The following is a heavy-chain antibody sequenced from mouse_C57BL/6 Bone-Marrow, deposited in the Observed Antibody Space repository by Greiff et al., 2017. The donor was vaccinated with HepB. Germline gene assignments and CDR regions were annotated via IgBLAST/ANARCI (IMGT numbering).Heavy chain of an antibody. D-gene: IGHD1-1*01. CDR2: IYPRSGNT. Sequence: VKLVESGAELARPGASVKLSCKASGYTFTSYGISWVKQRTGQGLEWIGEIYPRSGNTYYNEKFKGKATLTADKSSSTAYMELRSLTSEDSAVYFCARFYYGSSWDWYFDVWGTGTTVTVSS. CDR1: GYTFTSYG. CDR3: ARFYYGSSWDWYFDV. V-gene: IGHV1-81*01. J-gene: IGHJ1*03.